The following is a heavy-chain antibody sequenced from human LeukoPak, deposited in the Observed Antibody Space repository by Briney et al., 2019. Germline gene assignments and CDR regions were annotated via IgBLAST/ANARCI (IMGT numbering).Heavy chain of an antibody. CDR2: IYYSGST. CDR3: ATAPTVDYFDY. J-gene: IGHJ4*02. Sequence: PPETLSLTCTVSGGSISSGGYYWSWIRQHPGKGLEWIGYIYYSGSTYYNPSLKSRVTISVDTSKNQFSLKLSSVTAADTAVYYCATAPTVDYFDYWGQGTLVTVSS. D-gene: IGHD4-23*01. CDR1: GGSISSGGYY. V-gene: IGHV4-31*03.